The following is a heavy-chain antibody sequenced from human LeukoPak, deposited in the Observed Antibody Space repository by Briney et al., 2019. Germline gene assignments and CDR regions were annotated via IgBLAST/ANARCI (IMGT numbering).Heavy chain of an antibody. V-gene: IGHV3-74*01. CDR3: ARGEKSWINSCDL. CDR1: GFTFSSHW. J-gene: IGHJ4*02. D-gene: IGHD2/OR15-2a*01. CDR2: INSDGSGT. Sequence: GGSLRLSCAPSGFTFSSHWMHCVRPAPGKGVLWVSRINSDGSGTIYADSVKGRFTISRDNPKNTLALQINSLRAENTAVYYLARGEKSWINSCDLWGEGTLVTVSS.